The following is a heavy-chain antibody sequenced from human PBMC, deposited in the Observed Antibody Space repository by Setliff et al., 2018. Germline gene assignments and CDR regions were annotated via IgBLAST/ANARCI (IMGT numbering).Heavy chain of an antibody. V-gene: IGHV4-39*01. CDR2: MSYGGHT. CDR3: MRHWDYCGGNCPHNSIDF. CDR1: GSSISANHY. D-gene: IGHD2-21*02. Sequence: SETLSLTCAVSGSSISANHYWGWVRQPPGKGLEWIGSMSYGGHTYYKPSLNSRATIFADTSKNSFSLKLTSVAAEDTALYFCMRHWDYCGGNCPHNSIDFWGQGALVTVSS. J-gene: IGHJ4*02.